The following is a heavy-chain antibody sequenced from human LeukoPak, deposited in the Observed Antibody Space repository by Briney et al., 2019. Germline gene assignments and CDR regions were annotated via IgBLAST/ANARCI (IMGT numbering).Heavy chain of an antibody. V-gene: IGHV1-2*02. CDR1: EYTFTAYN. D-gene: IGHD2-21*02. Sequence: ASVKVSCKASEYTFTAYNMYWVRQAPGQGLEWMGWINPNSGGTNYAQKFQGRVTMTRDTSISTAYMELSRLRSDDTAVYYCARHCGGDCYFWAFDIWGQGTMVTVSS. J-gene: IGHJ3*02. CDR3: ARHCGGDCYFWAFDI. CDR2: INPNSGGT.